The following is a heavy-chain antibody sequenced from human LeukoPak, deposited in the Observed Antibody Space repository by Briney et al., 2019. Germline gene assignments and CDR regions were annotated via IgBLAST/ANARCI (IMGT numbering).Heavy chain of an antibody. Sequence: GGSLRLSCAASGFTFSSHGMHWVRQAPGKGLEWAAVIWYDGSNKYYADSVKGRFTISRDNSKNTLYLQMNSLRAEDTAVYYCARDQAAAGTMVYNWFDPWGQGTLVTVSS. CDR2: IWYDGSNK. CDR3: ARDQAAAGTMVYNWFDP. V-gene: IGHV3-33*01. J-gene: IGHJ5*02. D-gene: IGHD6-13*01. CDR1: GFTFSSHG.